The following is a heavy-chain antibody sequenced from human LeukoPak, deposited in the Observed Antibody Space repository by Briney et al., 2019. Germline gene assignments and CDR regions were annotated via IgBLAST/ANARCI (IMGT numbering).Heavy chain of an antibody. CDR2: VIGSGDGSAGIT. CDR3: AKGPDPPGSFDYEKARGAFDI. J-gene: IGHJ3*02. V-gene: IGHV3-23*01. CDR1: GFSFSTYA. Sequence: GGSLRLSCAASGFSFSTYAMSWVRQAPGKGLEWVSAVIGSGDGSAGITYYADSVKGRSTISRDNSKNTLFLQMNSLRAEDTAVYYCAKGPDPPGSFDYEKARGAFDIWGQGTMVTVSS. D-gene: IGHD4-17*01.